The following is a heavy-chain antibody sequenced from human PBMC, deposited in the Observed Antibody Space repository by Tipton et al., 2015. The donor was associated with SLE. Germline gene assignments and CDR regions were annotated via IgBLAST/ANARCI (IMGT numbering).Heavy chain of an antibody. CDR1: GYSISSGYY. CDR3: ARVAGSASAPTLFPLVS. CDR2: IYHSGTT. J-gene: IGHJ5*01. Sequence: TLSLTCTVSGYSISSGYYWGWIPQHQGNGLEGIGSIYHSGTTYDNPSLKSRDTISVDTSKNRFSLKLSSVTAADTAVYYCARVAGSASAPTLFPLVSW. V-gene: IGHV4-38-2*02. D-gene: IGHD3-10*01.